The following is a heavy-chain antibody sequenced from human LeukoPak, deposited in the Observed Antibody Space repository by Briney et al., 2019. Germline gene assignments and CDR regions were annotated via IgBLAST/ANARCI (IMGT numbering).Heavy chain of an antibody. D-gene: IGHD6-13*01. J-gene: IGHJ6*04. CDR3: ARLAPYSSSWHPRAMDV. CDR1: GGSISSYY. Sequence: PSETLSLTCTVSGGSISSYYWSWIRQPAGKGLEWIGRIYTSGSTNYNPSLKSRVTMSVDTSKNQFSLKLSSVTAADTAVYYCARLAPYSSSWHPRAMDVWGKGTTVTVSS. CDR2: IYTSGST. V-gene: IGHV4-4*07.